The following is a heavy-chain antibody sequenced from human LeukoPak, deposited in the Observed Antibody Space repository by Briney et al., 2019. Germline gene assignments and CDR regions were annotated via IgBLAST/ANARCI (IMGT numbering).Heavy chain of an antibody. CDR1: GFTFSTYS. Sequence: GGSLRLSCTASGFTFSTYSMNWVRQAPGKRLEWLSYISGSGTSIYSAGSVKGRLTISRDNAKSSLYLQINSLRAEDTAVYYCARAKEGITIFGVENYMDVWGKRDHGHRLL. CDR3: ARAKEGITIFGVENYMDV. CDR2: ISGSGTSI. J-gene: IGHJ6*03. V-gene: IGHV3-48*04. D-gene: IGHD3-3*01.